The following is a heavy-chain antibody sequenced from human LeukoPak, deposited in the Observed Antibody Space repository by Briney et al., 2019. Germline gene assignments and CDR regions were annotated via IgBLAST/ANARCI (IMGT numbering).Heavy chain of an antibody. CDR3: AGIGAARQFDY. D-gene: IGHD6-6*01. V-gene: IGHV3-48*03. Sequence: GGSLRLSCAASGFTFSSYEMNWVRQAPGKGLEWVSYISSSASAIYSADSVKGRFTISRDNAKNSLYLQMSSLRGEDTAVYYCAGIGAARQFDYWGQGTLVTVSS. CDR1: GFTFSSYE. J-gene: IGHJ4*02. CDR2: ISSSASAI.